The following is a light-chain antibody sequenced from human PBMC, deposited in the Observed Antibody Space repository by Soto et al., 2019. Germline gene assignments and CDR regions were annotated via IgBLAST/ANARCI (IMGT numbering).Light chain of an antibody. CDR3: TSYTRSSTYV. V-gene: IGLV2-14*01. CDR1: SSDVGAYNY. Sequence: QSALTQPASVSASPGQSITISCTGTSSDVGAYNYVSWYQQHPGKAPKLMIYEVTNRPSGVSNRFSGSKSGNTASLTISGLQAEDEDAYYCTSYTRSSTYVFGTGTKLTVL. CDR2: EVT. J-gene: IGLJ1*01.